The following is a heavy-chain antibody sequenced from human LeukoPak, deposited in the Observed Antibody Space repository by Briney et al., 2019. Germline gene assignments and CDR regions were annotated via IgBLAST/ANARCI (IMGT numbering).Heavy chain of an antibody. CDR1: GFTFRDYY. V-gene: IGHV3-11*01. J-gene: IGHJ4*02. CDR2: ISSSGNII. Sequence: GGSLRLSCAASGFTFRDYYMSWIRQAPGKGLEWVSYISSSGNIIYHADSVKGRFTISRDTAKNSLYLQMNSLRAEDTAVYYCARGPDAYSSGWWFDYWGQGTLVTVSS. D-gene: IGHD6-19*01. CDR3: ARGPDAYSSGWWFDY.